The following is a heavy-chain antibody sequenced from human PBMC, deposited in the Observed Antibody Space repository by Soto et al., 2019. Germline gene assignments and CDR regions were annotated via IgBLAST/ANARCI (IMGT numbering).Heavy chain of an antibody. D-gene: IGHD4-17*01. CDR1: GFTFSSYS. CDR2: ISSSSSYI. Sequence: SGGSLRLSCAASGFTFSSYSMNWVRQAPGKGLEWVSSISSSSSYIYYADSVKGRFTISRDNAKNSLYLQMNSLRAEDTAVYYCARDRLWDYGGYYYYYGMDVWGHGTTVTVSS. J-gene: IGHJ6*02. CDR3: ARDRLWDYGGYYYYYGMDV. V-gene: IGHV3-21*01.